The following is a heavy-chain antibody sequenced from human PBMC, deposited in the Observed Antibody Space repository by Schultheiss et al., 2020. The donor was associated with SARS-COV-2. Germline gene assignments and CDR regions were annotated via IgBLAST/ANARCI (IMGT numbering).Heavy chain of an antibody. J-gene: IGHJ5*02. D-gene: IGHD6-6*01. Sequence: GGSLRLSCAASGFTFSGSAMHWVRQASGKGLEWVGRIRSKANSYATAYAASVKGRFTISRDDSKNTAYLQMNSLRAEDTAVYYCAKDQSIAARGLNWFDPWGQGTLVTVSS. CDR2: IRSKANSYAT. CDR3: AKDQSIAARGLNWFDP. V-gene: IGHV3-73*01. CDR1: GFTFSGSA.